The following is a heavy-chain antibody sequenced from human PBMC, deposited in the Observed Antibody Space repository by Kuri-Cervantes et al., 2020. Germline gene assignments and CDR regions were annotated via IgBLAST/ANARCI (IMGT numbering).Heavy chain of an antibody. CDR2: ISSSSSYI. J-gene: IGHJ4*02. CDR3: PRGHNVFDY. CDR1: GFTFSSYS. Sequence: AGTLSLSCAASGFTFSSYSMNWVRQAPGKGLEWVSSISSSSSYIYYADSVKGRFTISRDNAKNSLYLQMTSLRAEDTAVYYCPRGHNVFDYWAQGTLVTVSS. V-gene: IGHV3-21*01. D-gene: IGHD1-1*01.